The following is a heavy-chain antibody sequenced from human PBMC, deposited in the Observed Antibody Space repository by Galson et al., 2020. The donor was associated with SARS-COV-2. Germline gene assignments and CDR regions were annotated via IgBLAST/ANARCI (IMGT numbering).Heavy chain of an antibody. Sequence: ASLKNSSRDAGLIFSIYALNWVREATGQGLEWVAPIDNNCGFIYYQDSVQGRFTISRDNSKDTVFLQMNSLRAEDTAVYHCAKTLVGNGGYMDVWCKGTTVTVSS. CDR3: AKTLVGNGGYMDV. CDR2: IDNNCGFI. CDR1: GLIFSIYA. D-gene: IGHD2-2*01. J-gene: IGHJ6*03. V-gene: IGHV3-23*01.